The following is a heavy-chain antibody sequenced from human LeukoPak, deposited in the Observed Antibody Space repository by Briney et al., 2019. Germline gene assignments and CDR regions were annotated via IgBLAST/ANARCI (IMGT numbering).Heavy chain of an antibody. CDR1: GFTFSSYA. D-gene: IGHD7-27*01. V-gene: IGHV3-23*01. CDR2: ISGGADLI. CDR3: AKATGDGGTFHY. J-gene: IGHJ4*02. Sequence: QPGGSLRLSCAASGFTFSSYAMSWVRQAPGKGLEWVSAISGGADLIYYADSVKGRFIISRDNSRNTLSLQMNSLRAEDTAVYYCAKATGDGGTFHYWGQGTLVTVSS.